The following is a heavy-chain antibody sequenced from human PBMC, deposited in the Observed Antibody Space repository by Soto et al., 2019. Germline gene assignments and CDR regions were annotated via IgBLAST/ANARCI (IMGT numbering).Heavy chain of an antibody. D-gene: IGHD5-12*01. CDR2: MTGSGGDI. CDR1: GFSFSRYA. CDR3: AKDAVYNGGLWPVAN. J-gene: IGHJ4*02. V-gene: IGHV3-23*01. Sequence: PXGSLILSCSASGFSFSRYAMMWVRQAPGKGQEWVAGMTGSGGDIRYADSVKGRFTISKDNSKNTLYLQMNSLRAEDTAIYYCAKDAVYNGGLWPVANWGQGTLVTVSS.